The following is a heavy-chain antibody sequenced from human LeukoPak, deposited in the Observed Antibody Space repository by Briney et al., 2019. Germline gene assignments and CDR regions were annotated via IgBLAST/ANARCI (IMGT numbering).Heavy chain of an antibody. CDR1: GGSISSYY. CDR3: ATNRDGYNAHWYFDL. J-gene: IGHJ2*01. Sequence: SSETLSLTCTVSGGSISSYYWSWIRQPPGKGLEWIGYIYYRGSTNYNPSLKSRVTISVDTSKNQFSLKLSSVTAADTAVYYCATNRDGYNAHWYFDLWGRGTLVTVSS. V-gene: IGHV4-59*08. D-gene: IGHD5-24*01. CDR2: IYYRGST.